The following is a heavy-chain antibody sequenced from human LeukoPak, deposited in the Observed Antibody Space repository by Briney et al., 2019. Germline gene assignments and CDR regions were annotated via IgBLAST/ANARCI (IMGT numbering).Heavy chain of an antibody. J-gene: IGHJ3*02. CDR1: GYTFTSYY. CDR2: INPSGGST. CDR3: ATYNWNRDAFDI. D-gene: IGHD1-20*01. V-gene: IGHV1-46*01. Sequence: ASVKVSCKASGYTFTSYYMHWVRQAPGQGLEWMGIINPSGGSTSYAQKFQGRVTMTRDMSTSTVYMELSSLRSEDTAVYYCATYNWNRDAFDIWGQGTMVTVSS.